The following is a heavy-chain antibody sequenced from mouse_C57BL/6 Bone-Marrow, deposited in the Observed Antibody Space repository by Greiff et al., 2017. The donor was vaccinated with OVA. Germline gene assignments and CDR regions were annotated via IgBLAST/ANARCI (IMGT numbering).Heavy chain of an antibody. V-gene: IGHV14-1*01. D-gene: IGHD1-1*01. CDR3: TPPYYYGSSWDWYFDV. CDR2: IDPEDGDT. J-gene: IGHJ1*03. CDR1: GFNIKDYY. Sequence: VQLQQSGAELVRPGASVKLSCTASGFNIKDYYMHWVKQRPEQGLEWIGRIDPEDGDTEYAPKFQGKATMTADTSSNTAYLQLSSLTSEDTAVYYRTPPYYYGSSWDWYFDVWGTGTTVTVSS.